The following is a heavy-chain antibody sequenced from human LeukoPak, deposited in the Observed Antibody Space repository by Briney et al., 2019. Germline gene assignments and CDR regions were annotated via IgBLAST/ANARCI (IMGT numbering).Heavy chain of an antibody. CDR3: ASQYCRSRTCYTDAFDI. CDR2: IKQDGSEK. V-gene: IGHV3-7*01. J-gene: IGHJ3*02. Sequence: PGGSLRLSCAASRFTFSTYWMSWVRQAPGKGLEWVANIKQDGSEKYYVNSVKGRFTISRDNAKNSLYLQMNSLRAEDTAVYYCASQYCRSRTCYTDAFDIWGQGTMVTVSS. D-gene: IGHD2-2*02. CDR1: RFTFSTYW.